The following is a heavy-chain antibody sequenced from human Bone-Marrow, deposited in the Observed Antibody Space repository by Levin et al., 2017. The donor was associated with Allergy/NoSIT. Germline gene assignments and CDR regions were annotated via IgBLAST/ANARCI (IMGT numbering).Heavy chain of an antibody. D-gene: IGHD2-15*01. CDR1: GGSISSGVYY. J-gene: IGHJ3*02. Sequence: SETLSLTCTVSGGSISSGVYYWSWIRQDPGKGLEWIGYIYYTGSTYSNPSLKSRVTMSVDTSKNQFSLNLSSVTAADTAVYFCARVRCSGGTCYFFSPADVFDIWGQGTMVTVSA. CDR2: IYYTGST. V-gene: IGHV4-31*03. CDR3: ARVRCSGGTCYFFSPADVFDI.